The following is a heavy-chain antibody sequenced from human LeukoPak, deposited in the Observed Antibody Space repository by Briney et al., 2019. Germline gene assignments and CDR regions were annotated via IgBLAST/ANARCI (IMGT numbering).Heavy chain of an antibody. CDR3: ARDLSAGNWFDP. J-gene: IGHJ5*02. CDR1: GFTFSSYS. V-gene: IGHV3-48*04. D-gene: IGHD6-25*01. CDR2: ISISSSTI. Sequence: GGSLRLSCAASGFTFSSYSMNWVRQAPGRGLEWVSYISISSSTIYYADSVKGRFTISRDNAKSSVYLQMNSLRAEDTAVYYCARDLSAGNWFDPWGQGTLVTVSS.